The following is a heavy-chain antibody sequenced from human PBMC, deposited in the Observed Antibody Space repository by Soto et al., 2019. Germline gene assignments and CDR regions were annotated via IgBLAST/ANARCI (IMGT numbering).Heavy chain of an antibody. D-gene: IGHD3-3*01. J-gene: IGHJ2*01. CDR1: GGSISSYY. Sequence: QVQLQESGPGLVKPSETLSLTCTVSGGSISSYYWIWIRQPPGKGLEWIAYIYYSGSTNYNPSLKSRVTISVDTSKNQFYLKLSSVPAADTAVYYCARAWTPYWYFDLWGRGTLVTVSS. CDR3: ARAWTPYWYFDL. CDR2: IYYSGST. V-gene: IGHV4-59*01.